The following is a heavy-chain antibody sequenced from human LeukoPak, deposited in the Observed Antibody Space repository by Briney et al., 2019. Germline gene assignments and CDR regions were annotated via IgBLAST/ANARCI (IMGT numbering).Heavy chain of an antibody. J-gene: IGHJ5*02. Sequence: GRSLRLSCAASGFTFSSYAMHWVRQAPGKRLEWVAVISYDGSNKYYADSVKGRFTISRDNSKNTLYLQMNSLRAEDTAVYYCARDRWELLGWFDPWGQGTLVTVSS. CDR3: ARDRWELLGWFDP. V-gene: IGHV3-30-3*01. D-gene: IGHD1-26*01. CDR1: GFTFSSYA. CDR2: ISYDGSNK.